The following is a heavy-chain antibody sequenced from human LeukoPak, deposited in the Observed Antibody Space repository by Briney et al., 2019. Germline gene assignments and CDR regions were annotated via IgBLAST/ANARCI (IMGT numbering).Heavy chain of an antibody. V-gene: IGHV4-59*12. CDR2: IYHSGST. CDR3: ARGSLRGGNGDFDY. Sequence: SETLSLTCTVSGGSISSYYWSWIRQPPGKGLGWIGYIYHSGSTYYNPSLKSRVTISVDRSKNQFSLKLSSVTAADTAVYYCARGSLRGGNGDFDYWGQGTLVTVSS. J-gene: IGHJ4*02. CDR1: GGSISSYY. D-gene: IGHD4-23*01.